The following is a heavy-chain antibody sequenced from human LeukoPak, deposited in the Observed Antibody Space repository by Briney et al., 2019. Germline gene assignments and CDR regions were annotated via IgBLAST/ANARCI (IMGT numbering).Heavy chain of an antibody. CDR3: ARGEQLVRFDWFDP. CDR1: GFTFSSYW. V-gene: IGHV3-7*01. Sequence: GGSLRLSCAASGFTFSSYWMSWVRQAPGKGLEWVANIKQDGSEKYYVDSVKGRFTISRDNAKNSLYLQMNSLRAEDTAVYYCARGEQLVRFDWFDPWGQGTMVTVSS. D-gene: IGHD6-6*01. J-gene: IGHJ5*02. CDR2: IKQDGSEK.